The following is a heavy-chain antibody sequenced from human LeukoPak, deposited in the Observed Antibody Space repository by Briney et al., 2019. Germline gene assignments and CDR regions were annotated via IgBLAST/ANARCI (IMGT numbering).Heavy chain of an antibody. V-gene: IGHV5-51*01. CDR3: ARLYYGSGSYYRRASKLGYYFDY. CDR2: IYPGDSDT. CDR1: GYSFTSYW. Sequence: HGESLKISCKGSGYSFTSYWIGWVRQMPGKGLEWMGVIYPGDSDTRYSPSFQGQVTISADKSISTAYLQWSSLKASDTAMYYSARLYYGSGSYYRRASKLGYYFDYWGQGTLVTVSS. J-gene: IGHJ4*02. D-gene: IGHD3-10*01.